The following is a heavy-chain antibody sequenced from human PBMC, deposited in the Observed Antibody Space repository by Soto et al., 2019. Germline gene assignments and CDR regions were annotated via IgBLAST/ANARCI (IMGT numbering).Heavy chain of an antibody. D-gene: IGHD3-10*01. CDR2: INHSGST. CDR1: GGSFSGYY. J-gene: IGHJ6*01. V-gene: IGHV4-34*01. CDR3: ARVSGIYYDGMDV. Sequence: SETLSLTCAVHGGSFSGYYWSWIRQPPGKGLEWIGEINHSGSTNYNPSLKSRVTISVDTSKNQFSLKLSSVTAADTAVYYCARVSGIYYDGMDVWGQGTTVT.